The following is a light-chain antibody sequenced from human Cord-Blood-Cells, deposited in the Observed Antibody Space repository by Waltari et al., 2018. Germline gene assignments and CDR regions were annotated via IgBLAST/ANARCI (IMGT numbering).Light chain of an antibody. CDR3: MQALQTPYS. V-gene: IGKV2-28*01. J-gene: IGKJ2*03. CDR1: QSLIHSNGYNY. CDR2: LGS. Sequence: EIVMTQSPLPLPLTPGEPAPVSCRSCQSLIHSNGYNYLDWYLQKPGQSPQLLIYLGSNRASGVPDRFSGSGSGTDFTLKISRVEAEDVGVYYCMQALQTPYSFGQGTKLEIK.